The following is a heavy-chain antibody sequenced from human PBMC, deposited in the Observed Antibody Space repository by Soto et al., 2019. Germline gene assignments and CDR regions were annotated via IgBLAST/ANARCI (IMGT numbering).Heavy chain of an antibody. CDR2: IHHSGST. D-gene: IGHD3-10*01. Sequence: LSLTCTVSGGSISSGDYYWNWIRQPPGKGLEWIGYIHHSGSTYYNPSLQSRLTISVDTSKNQFSLRLKSVTAADTAVYSCARGLPDGEFYFDSWGLGTLVTVSS. CDR3: ARGLPDGEFYFDS. V-gene: IGHV4-30-4*01. J-gene: IGHJ4*02. CDR1: GGSISSGDYY.